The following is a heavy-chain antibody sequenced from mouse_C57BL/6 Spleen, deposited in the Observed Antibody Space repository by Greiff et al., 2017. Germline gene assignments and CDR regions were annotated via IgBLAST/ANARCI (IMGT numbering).Heavy chain of an antibody. Sequence: QVQLQQPGAELVKPGASVKLSCKASGYTFTSYWMHWVKQRPGQGLEWIGMIHPNSGSTNYNEKFKSKATLTVDKSSSTAYMQLSSLTSEDSAVYYCARVVDYDFYCDYWGQGTTLTVSS. CDR1: GYTFTSYW. V-gene: IGHV1-64*01. CDR3: ARVVDYDFYCDY. J-gene: IGHJ2*01. D-gene: IGHD2-4*01. CDR2: IHPNSGST.